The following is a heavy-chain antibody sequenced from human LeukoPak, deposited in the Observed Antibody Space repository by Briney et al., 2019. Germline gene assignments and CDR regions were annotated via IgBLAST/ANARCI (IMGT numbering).Heavy chain of an antibody. D-gene: IGHD3-9*01. CDR3: ARTNYDILTGYTYYYYYMDV. V-gene: IGHV4-4*02. Sequence: PSETLSLTCAVSGGSISSSNWWSWVRQPPGKGLEWIGEIYHSGSTNYNPSLKSRVTISVDKSKNQFSLKLSSVTAADTAVYYCARTNYDILTGYTYYYYYMDVWGKGTTVTISS. CDR2: IYHSGST. J-gene: IGHJ6*03. CDR1: GGSISSSNW.